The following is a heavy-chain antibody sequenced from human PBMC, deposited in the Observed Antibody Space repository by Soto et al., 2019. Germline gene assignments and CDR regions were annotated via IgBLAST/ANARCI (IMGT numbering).Heavy chain of an antibody. V-gene: IGHV1-58*01. CDR3: AAGLRRGWYKDY. D-gene: IGHD6-19*01. Sequence: AASVKVSCKASGFTFTSSAVQWVRQARGQRLEWIGWIVVGSGNTNYARKFQERVTITRDMSTSTAYMELSSLRSEDTAVYYCAAGLRRGWYKDYWGQGTLVTVSS. J-gene: IGHJ4*02. CDR2: IVVGSGNT. CDR1: GFTFTSSA.